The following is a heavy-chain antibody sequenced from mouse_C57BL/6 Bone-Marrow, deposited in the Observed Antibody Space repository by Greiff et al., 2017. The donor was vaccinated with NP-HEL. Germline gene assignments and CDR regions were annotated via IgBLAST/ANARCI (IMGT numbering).Heavy chain of an antibody. J-gene: IGHJ3*01. D-gene: IGHD2-4*01. CDR1: GYAFSSSW. CDR2: IYPGDGDT. Sequence: QVQLQQSGPELVKPGASVKISCKASGYAFSSSWMNWVKQRPGKGLEWIGRIYPGDGDTNYNGKFKGKATLTADKSSSTAYMQLSSLTSEDSAVYFCARAPYDYDDVPWFAYWGQGTLVTVSA. V-gene: IGHV1-82*01. CDR3: ARAPYDYDDVPWFAY.